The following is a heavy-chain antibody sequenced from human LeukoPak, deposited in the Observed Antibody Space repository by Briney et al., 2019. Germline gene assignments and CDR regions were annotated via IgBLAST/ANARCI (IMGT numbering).Heavy chain of an antibody. CDR2: IYYSGST. Sequence: SETLSLTCTVSGGSISSGTYYWDWIRQPPGKGLEWIGSIYYSGSTYYNPSLKSRVTISVDTSKNQFSLKLSSVTAADTAVYYCARDRPGGSSLDYWGQGTLVTVSS. CDR3: ARDRPGGSSLDY. J-gene: IGHJ4*02. V-gene: IGHV4-39*07. CDR1: GGSISSGTYY. D-gene: IGHD6-13*01.